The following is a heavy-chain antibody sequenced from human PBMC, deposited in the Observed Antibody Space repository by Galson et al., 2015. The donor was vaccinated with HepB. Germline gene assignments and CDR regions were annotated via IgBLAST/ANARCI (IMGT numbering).Heavy chain of an antibody. CDR1: GFMFSEYA. Sequence: SLRLSCATSGFMFSEYAMNWVRQAPGKGLEWVGFIRRKAYGGTTEYAASVKGRFTISRDDSKSIAYLQLNSLKTDDTAVYYCTRARDSGSFARPRLFIYYFEYWGQGTLVTVSS. D-gene: IGHD1-26*01. CDR2: IRRKAYGGTT. CDR3: TRARDSGSFARPRLFIYYFEY. J-gene: IGHJ4*02. V-gene: IGHV3-49*04.